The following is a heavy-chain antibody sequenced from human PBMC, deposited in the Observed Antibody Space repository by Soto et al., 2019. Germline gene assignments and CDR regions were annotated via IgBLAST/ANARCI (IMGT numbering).Heavy chain of an antibody. Sequence: SLRLSCAASGFTFSIYGMHWVRQAPGKGLEWVAVIWYDGSNKYYADSVKGRFTISRDNSKNTLYLQMNSLRAEDTAVYYCARARNYYDSSGYYYVHPSYYYYYGMDVWGQGTTVTVSS. CDR2: IWYDGSNK. J-gene: IGHJ6*02. CDR1: GFTFSIYG. CDR3: ARARNYYDSSGYYYVHPSYYYYYGMDV. D-gene: IGHD3-22*01. V-gene: IGHV3-33*01.